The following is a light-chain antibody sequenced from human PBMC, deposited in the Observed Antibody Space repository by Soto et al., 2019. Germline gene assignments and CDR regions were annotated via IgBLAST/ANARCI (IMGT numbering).Light chain of an antibody. CDR3: CSYAGSFIFV. CDR2: DVS. V-gene: IGLV2-11*01. J-gene: IGLJ1*01. CDR1: SSDVGGYNY. Sequence: QSALTQPRSVSGSPGQSVTISCTGTSSDVGGYNYVSWFQQYPGKAPKLMIYDVSGRPSGVPDRFSGSKSGNTASLTISGLQADDEADYYCCSYAGSFIFVFGTGTKLTVL.